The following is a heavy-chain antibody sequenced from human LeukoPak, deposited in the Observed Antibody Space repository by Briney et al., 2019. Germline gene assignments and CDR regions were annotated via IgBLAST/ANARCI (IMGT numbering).Heavy chain of an antibody. CDR1: GFTFVDYG. J-gene: IGHJ4*02. D-gene: IGHD3-3*02. V-gene: IGHV3-20*04. CDR3: ARDRLGPSFSVSHFDL. Sequence: PGRSMRLASATSGFTFVDYGLSCDRRAQGGLLEWLCAINYNGAITDYADSVKGRFTISRDNAKTSLYLRMDSLRAEDTALYYCARDRLGPSFSVSHFDLWGQGTLVTVSS. CDR2: INYNGAIT.